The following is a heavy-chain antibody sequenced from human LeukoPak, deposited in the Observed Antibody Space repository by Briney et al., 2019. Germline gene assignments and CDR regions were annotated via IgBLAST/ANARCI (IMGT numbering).Heavy chain of an antibody. CDR1: GYTFTGYY. CDR2: INPNSGDT. D-gene: IGHD6-25*01. J-gene: IGHJ3*02. Sequence: ASVKVSCKASGYTFTGYYMHWVRQTPGEGFEWMGSINPNSGDTNHAQKFQGRVTMTRDTSISTAYMELSRLRSDDTAVFYCATAYRSGAFDIWGQGTVVTVSS. V-gene: IGHV1-2*02. CDR3: ATAYRSGAFDI.